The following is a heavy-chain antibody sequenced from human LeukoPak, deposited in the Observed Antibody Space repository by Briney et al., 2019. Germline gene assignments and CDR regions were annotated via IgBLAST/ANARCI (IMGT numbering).Heavy chain of an antibody. CDR1: GYTFTGYY. Sequence: ASLKVSCKPSGYTFTGYYMHWVRQAPGQGLEWMEWINPNSGGTNYAQKFQGRVTMTRDTSISTAYMELSRLRSDDTAVYYCARGREPYGSGSYFVTNWFDPWGQGTLVTVSS. D-gene: IGHD3-10*01. V-gene: IGHV1-2*02. CDR3: ARGREPYGSGSYFVTNWFDP. CDR2: INPNSGGT. J-gene: IGHJ5*02.